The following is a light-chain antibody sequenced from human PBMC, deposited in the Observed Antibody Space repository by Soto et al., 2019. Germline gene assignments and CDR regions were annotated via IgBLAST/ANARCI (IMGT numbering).Light chain of an antibody. CDR1: QTPRTF. Sequence: DIQMTHYPSSLSASVGDRVTITCRASQTPRTFLNWYQQKPGEVPKLLIYSASSLHSGVPSRFTGSGSETDFTLTIRSLQPEDFATYYCQHGYVAQYNFGQGTKVDIK. J-gene: IGKJ2*01. CDR3: QHGYVAQYN. CDR2: SAS. V-gene: IGKV1-39*01.